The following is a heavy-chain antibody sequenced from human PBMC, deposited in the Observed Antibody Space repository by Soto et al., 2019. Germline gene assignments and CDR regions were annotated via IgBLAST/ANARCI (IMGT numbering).Heavy chain of an antibody. V-gene: IGHV1-69*12. D-gene: IGHD3-3*02. CDR2: IMPIFRTP. Sequence: QVQLVQSGAEVKKPGSSVKVSCTASGGTFSSSAFSWVRQAPGQGLEWMGGIMPIFRTPDYAQKLQGRVTITANESTSTAYMELSSLTSEDTGVYYCARDKDRQQLGGNYYYSMDVWGQGTTVTVS. CDR3: ARDKDRQQLGGNYYYSMDV. J-gene: IGHJ6*02. CDR1: GGTFSSSA.